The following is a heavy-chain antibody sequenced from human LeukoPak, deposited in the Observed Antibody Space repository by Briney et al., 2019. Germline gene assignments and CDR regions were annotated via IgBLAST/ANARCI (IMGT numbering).Heavy chain of an antibody. D-gene: IGHD4-17*01. Sequence: GGSLRLSCAASGFTLSSYNMNWVRQAPGKGLEWVSGISGSGGSTFYADSVKGRFTISRDNSKDTLYLQVNSLRAEDTAIYYCATARTLRVTTSFDYWGQGTLVTVSS. J-gene: IGHJ4*02. V-gene: IGHV3-23*01. CDR3: ATARTLRVTTSFDY. CDR1: GFTLSSYN. CDR2: ISGSGGST.